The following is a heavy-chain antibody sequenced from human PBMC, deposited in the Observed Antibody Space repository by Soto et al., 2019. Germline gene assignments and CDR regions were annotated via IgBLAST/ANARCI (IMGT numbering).Heavy chain of an antibody. V-gene: IGHV3-11*01. CDR2: ISSSGSTI. CDR1: GFTCSEYY. Sequence: PRWSLRLSCAASGFTCSEYYMSWIRQAPGKGLEWVSYISSSGSTIYYADSVKGRFTISRDNAKNSLYLQMNSLRAEDTAVYYCARDLIPYGGPDYWGQGTLVTVSS. CDR3: ARDLIPYGGPDY. D-gene: IGHD5-12*01. J-gene: IGHJ4*02.